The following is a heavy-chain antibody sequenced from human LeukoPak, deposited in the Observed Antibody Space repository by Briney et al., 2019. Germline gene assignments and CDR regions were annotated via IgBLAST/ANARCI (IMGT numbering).Heavy chain of an antibody. CDR2: MSGSGGST. V-gene: IGHV3-23*01. D-gene: IGHD4-17*01. Sequence: GGSLRLSCAASGFTFSNYAMSWVRQAPGKGLEWVSLMSGSGGSTYYADSVKGRFTISRDNSKNTLYLQMNSLRAEDTAVYYCASFSSWYDYGATGAFDIWGQGTMVTVSS. J-gene: IGHJ3*02. CDR1: GFTFSNYA. CDR3: ASFSSWYDYGATGAFDI.